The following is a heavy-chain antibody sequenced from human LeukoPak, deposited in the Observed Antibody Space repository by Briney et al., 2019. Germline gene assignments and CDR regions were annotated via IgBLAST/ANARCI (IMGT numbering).Heavy chain of an antibody. V-gene: IGHV4-34*01. CDR2: INHSGST. Sequence: PSETLSLTCAVYGGSFSGYYWSWIRQPPGKGLEWIGEINHSGSTNYNPSLKSRATISVGTSKNQFSLKLSSVTAADTAVYYCARGRGYCSGGSCYGRHYFDYWGQGTLVTVSS. J-gene: IGHJ4*02. CDR3: ARGRGYCSGGSCYGRHYFDY. D-gene: IGHD2-15*01. CDR1: GGSFSGYY.